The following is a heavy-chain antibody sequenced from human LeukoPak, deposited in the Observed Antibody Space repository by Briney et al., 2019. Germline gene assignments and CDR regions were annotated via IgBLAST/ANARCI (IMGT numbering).Heavy chain of an antibody. CDR1: GFTFSSYW. J-gene: IGHJ5*02. CDR2: INSDGSST. D-gene: IGHD3-3*01. V-gene: IGHV3-74*01. CDR3: ARESYITIFGVVIGDWFDP. Sequence: GGSLRLSCAASGFTFSSYWMHWVRQAPGKGLVWVSRINSDGSSTSYADSVKGRFTISRDNAKNTLYLQMNSLRAEDTAVYYCARESYITIFGVVIGDWFDPWGQGNLVNV.